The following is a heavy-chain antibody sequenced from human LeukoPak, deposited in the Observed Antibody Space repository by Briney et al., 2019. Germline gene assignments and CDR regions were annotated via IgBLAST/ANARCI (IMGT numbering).Heavy chain of an antibody. V-gene: IGHV1-69-2*01. CDR1: GYTFTDYY. CDR3: ATVASREVGATFDY. CDR2: VDPEDGET. D-gene: IGHD1-26*01. Sequence: ASVKISCKVSGYTFTDYYMHWVRQAPGKGLEWMGLVDPEDGETIYAEKFQGRVTITADTSTDTAYMELSSLRSEDTAVYYCATVASREVGATFDYWGQGTLVTVSS. J-gene: IGHJ4*02.